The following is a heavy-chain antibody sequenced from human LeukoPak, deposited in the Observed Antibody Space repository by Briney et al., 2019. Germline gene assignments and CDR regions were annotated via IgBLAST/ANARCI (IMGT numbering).Heavy chain of an antibody. V-gene: IGHV1-18*01. CDR3: ARNIGGGSGSYSVGVDDVFDF. CDR2: ISAYNGNT. J-gene: IGHJ3*01. D-gene: IGHD1-26*01. Sequence: GASVKVSCKASGYTFTSYGISWVRQAPGQGLEWVGWISAYNGNTNYAQKLQGRVTMTTDTSTSTAYMELRSLRSDDTAVYYCARNIGGGSGSYSVGVDDVFDFGGQGKMVPV. CDR1: GYTFTSYG.